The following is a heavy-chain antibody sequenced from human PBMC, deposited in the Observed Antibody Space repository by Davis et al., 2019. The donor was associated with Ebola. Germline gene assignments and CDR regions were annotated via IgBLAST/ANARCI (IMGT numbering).Heavy chain of an antibody. CDR3: ARRGDTIFGVARGWFDP. Sequence: PSETLSLTCTVSGGSVSSGSYYWSWIRQPPGKGLEWIGFITYTGSTNYNLSLKSRVTISVDTSKNQFSLTLSSVTAADTAVYYCARRGDTIFGVARGWFDPWGQGTLVTVSS. V-gene: IGHV4-61*01. CDR1: GGSVSSGSYY. J-gene: IGHJ5*02. CDR2: ITYTGST. D-gene: IGHD3-3*01.